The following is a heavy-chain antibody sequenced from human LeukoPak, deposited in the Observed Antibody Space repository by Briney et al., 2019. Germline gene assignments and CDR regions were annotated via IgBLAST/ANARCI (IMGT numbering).Heavy chain of an antibody. Sequence: GGSLRLSCAASGFTFSCFAMSWVRQAPGKGLEWVSTISGSGASTSYADSVKGGFTFSRHLSKNALYLQMNSLRAEDTALYYCAKNSRSSGYYLDYWGQGTLVTVSS. D-gene: IGHD3-22*01. V-gene: IGHV3-23*01. CDR1: GFTFSCFA. CDR3: AKNSRSSGYYLDY. J-gene: IGHJ4*02. CDR2: ISGSGAST.